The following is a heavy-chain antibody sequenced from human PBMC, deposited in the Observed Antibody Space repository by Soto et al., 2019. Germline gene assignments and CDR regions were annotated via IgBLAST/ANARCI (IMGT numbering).Heavy chain of an antibody. D-gene: IGHD3-10*01. CDR3: XXXXVRELDY. CDR1: GITFSNYV. CDR2: IVAGGGFT. V-gene: IGHV3-23*01. Sequence: EVQLLESGGGLVQPGGSLRLSCAVSGITFSNYVMSWVRQAPGKGLEWVSGIVAGGGFTYYADSVKGRFTISRDNSRXXXXXXXXXXXXXXXXXXXXXXXXVRELDYWGQGTLVAVSS. J-gene: IGHJ4*02.